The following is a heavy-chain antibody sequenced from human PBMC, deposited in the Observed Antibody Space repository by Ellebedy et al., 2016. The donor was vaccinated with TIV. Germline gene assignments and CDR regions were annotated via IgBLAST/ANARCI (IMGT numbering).Heavy chain of an antibody. D-gene: IGHD3-9*01. CDR1: GFTVSSNY. V-gene: IGHV3-66*01. CDR2: IYSGGST. Sequence: GESLKISCAASGFTVSSNYMSWVRQAPGKGLEWVSVIYSGGSTYYADSVKGRFTISRDNSKNTLYLQMNSRRAEDTAVYYCARETLLRYFDHYGMDVWGQGTTVTVSS. J-gene: IGHJ6*02. CDR3: ARETLLRYFDHYGMDV.